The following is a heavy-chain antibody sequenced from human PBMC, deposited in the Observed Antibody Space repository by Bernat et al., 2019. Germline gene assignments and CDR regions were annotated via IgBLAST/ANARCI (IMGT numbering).Heavy chain of an antibody. Sequence: QVQLQQWGAGLLKPSETLSLTCAVYGGSFSGYSWTWIRQPPGKGLEWIGEISHSGRTNYNPSLKSRVTISIDTSKNQFSLSLSPVTAADTALYYCARGNMAASIFYWGQGTLVTVSS. V-gene: IGHV4-34*01. J-gene: IGHJ4*02. CDR2: ISHSGRT. CDR1: GGSFSGYS. D-gene: IGHD6-13*01. CDR3: ARGNMAASIFY.